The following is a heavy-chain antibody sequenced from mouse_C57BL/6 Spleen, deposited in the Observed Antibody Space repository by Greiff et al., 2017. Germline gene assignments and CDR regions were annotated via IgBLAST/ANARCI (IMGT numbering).Heavy chain of an antibody. Sequence: EVHLVESGPGLVKPSQSLSLTCSVTGYSITSGYYWNWIRQFPGNKLEWMGYISYDGSNNYNPSLKNRISITRDTSKNQFFLKLNSVTTEDTATYYCARADYDGPYYFDYWGQGTTLTVSS. J-gene: IGHJ2*01. CDR2: ISYDGSN. CDR3: ARADYDGPYYFDY. CDR1: GYSITSGYY. D-gene: IGHD2-4*01. V-gene: IGHV3-6*01.